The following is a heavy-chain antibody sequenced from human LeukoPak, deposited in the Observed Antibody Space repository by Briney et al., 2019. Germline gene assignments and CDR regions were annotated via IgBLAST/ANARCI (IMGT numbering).Heavy chain of an antibody. CDR2: ISSYGGST. J-gene: IGHJ4*02. Sequence: PGGSLRLSCSASGFTFRNYGMHWVRQAPGKGLEYVSTISSYGGSTYYADLVKGRFTISRDNSKNTLHLQMSSLRAEDTAVYYCVKDLYSYSFDYWGQGTLVTVSS. CDR1: GFTFRNYG. D-gene: IGHD2-8*01. V-gene: IGHV3-64D*09. CDR3: VKDLYSYSFDY.